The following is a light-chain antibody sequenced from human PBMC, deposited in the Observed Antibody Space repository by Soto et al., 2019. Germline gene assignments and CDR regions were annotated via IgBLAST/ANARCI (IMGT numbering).Light chain of an antibody. CDR3: QQRSNWRT. V-gene: IGKV3-11*01. J-gene: IGKJ2*01. CDR1: QSVSSY. CDR2: DAS. Sequence: EILLTQSPATLSLSPGERATLSCRASQSVSSYLAWYQQKPGQAPRLLIYDASNRATGIPARFSGSGSGTDFTLTISSLEPEDSAVYYCQQRSNWRTFGQGTKLEIK.